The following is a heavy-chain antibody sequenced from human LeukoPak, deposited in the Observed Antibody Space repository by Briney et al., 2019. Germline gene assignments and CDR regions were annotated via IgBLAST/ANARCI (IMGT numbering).Heavy chain of an antibody. V-gene: IGHV4-34*01. CDR2: INHSGST. D-gene: IGHD6-19*01. Sequence: SETLSLTCTVSGASISSYYWSWIRQPPGKGLEWIGEINHSGSTNYNPSLKSRVTISVDTSKNQFSLKLSSVTAADTAVYYCARDKNQWLALFFDYWGQGTLVTVSS. CDR1: GASISSYY. J-gene: IGHJ4*02. CDR3: ARDKNQWLALFFDY.